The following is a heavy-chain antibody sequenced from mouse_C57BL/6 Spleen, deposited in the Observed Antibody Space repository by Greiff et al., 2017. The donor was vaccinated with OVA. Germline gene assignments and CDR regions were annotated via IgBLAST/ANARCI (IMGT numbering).Heavy chain of an antibody. CDR3: ARGYDYAWFAY. CDR2: ISSGSSTI. D-gene: IGHD2-4*01. J-gene: IGHJ3*01. Sequence: EVKLVESGGGLVKPGGSLKLSCAASGFTFSDYGMHWVRQAPEKGLEWVAYISSGSSTIYYADTVKGRFTISRDNAKNTLFLQMTSLRSEDTAMYYCARGYDYAWFAYWGQGTLVTVSA. CDR1: GFTFSDYG. V-gene: IGHV5-17*01.